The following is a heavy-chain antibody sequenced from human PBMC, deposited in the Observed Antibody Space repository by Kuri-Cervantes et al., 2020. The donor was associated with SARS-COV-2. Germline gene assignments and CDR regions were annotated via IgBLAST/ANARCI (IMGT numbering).Heavy chain of an antibody. CDR3: ARGSWNYPFDY. V-gene: IGHV4-59*01. D-gene: IGHD1-7*01. J-gene: IGHJ4*02. CDR1: GGSISSYY. Sequence: GSLRLSCTVSGGSISSYYWSWIRQPPGKGLEWIGYIYYSGSTNYNPSLKSRVTISVDTSKNQFSLKLSSVTAADTAVCYCARGSWNYPFDYWGQGTLVTVSS. CDR2: IYYSGST.